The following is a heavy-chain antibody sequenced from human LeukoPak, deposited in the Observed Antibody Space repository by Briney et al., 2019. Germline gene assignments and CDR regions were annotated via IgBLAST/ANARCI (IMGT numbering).Heavy chain of an antibody. CDR1: GGSISSYY. CDR3: ARHDPIVGTPDAFEI. Sequence: SETLSLTCTVSGGSISSYYWSWIRQPPGKGLEWIAYIYYSGSTDYNPSLKSRVTISLDTSKNQFSLKLSSVTAADTAVYHCARHDPIVGTPDAFEIWGQGTMVTVSS. V-gene: IGHV4-59*08. CDR2: IYYSGST. D-gene: IGHD1-26*01. J-gene: IGHJ3*02.